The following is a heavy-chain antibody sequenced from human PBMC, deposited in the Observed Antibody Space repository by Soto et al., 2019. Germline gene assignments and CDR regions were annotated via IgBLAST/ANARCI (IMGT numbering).Heavy chain of an antibody. D-gene: IGHD3-3*01. CDR3: ARVFPLNDFWSGKMWAIYYYYGMDV. CDR2: ISYDGSNK. Sequence: PGGSLRLSCAASGFTFSSYAMHWVRQAPGKGLEWVAVISYDGSNKYYADSVKGRFTISRDNSKNTLFLKMNSMRAEDTAVYYCARVFPLNDFWSGKMWAIYYYYGMDVWGQGTTVT. V-gene: IGHV3-30-3*01. J-gene: IGHJ6*02. CDR1: GFTFSSYA.